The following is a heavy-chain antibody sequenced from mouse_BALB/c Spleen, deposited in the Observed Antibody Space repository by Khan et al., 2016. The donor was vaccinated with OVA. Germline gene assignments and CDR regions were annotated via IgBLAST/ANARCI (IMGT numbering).Heavy chain of an antibody. Sequence: QVQLKESGPGLVAPSQSLSLTCTVSGFSLTGYGVNWVRQPPGKGLEWLGMIWGDGSTDYNSALKSRLNLSKDNSKSQVFLKMNSLQTGDTARYYCARAYDGNYREAMDYWGHGTSVTVSA. CDR3: ARAYDGNYREAMDY. CDR2: IWGDGST. V-gene: IGHV2-6-7*01. D-gene: IGHD2-10*01. J-gene: IGHJ4*01. CDR1: GFSLTGYG.